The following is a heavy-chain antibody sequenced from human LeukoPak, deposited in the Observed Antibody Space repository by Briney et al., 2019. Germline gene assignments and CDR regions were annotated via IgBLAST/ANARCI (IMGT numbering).Heavy chain of an antibody. J-gene: IGHJ5*02. CDR3: ARVGTVTYTYNWFDP. CDR1: GGSISSYY. CDR2: IYYSGST. D-gene: IGHD4-17*01. V-gene: IGHV4-59*01. Sequence: SETLSLTCTVSGGSISSYYWSWIRQPPGKGLEWIGYIYYSGSTNYNPSLKSRVTISVDTSKNQFSLKLSSVTAADTAVYYCARVGTVTYTYNWFDPWGQGTLVTVSS.